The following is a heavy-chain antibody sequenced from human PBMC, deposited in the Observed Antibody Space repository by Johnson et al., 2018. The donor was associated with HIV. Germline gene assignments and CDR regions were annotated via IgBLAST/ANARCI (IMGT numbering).Heavy chain of an antibody. J-gene: IGHJ3*02. CDR1: GITFSSYA. Sequence: QVLLVESGGGVVQPGRSLRLSCAASGITFSSYAMHWVRQAPGKGLEWVAVISYDGSNKYYADSVKGRFTISRDNSKNTLYLQMNSLRAEDTAVYYCTRRRGLIYLQDAFDIWGQGTMVTVSS. CDR2: ISYDGSNK. CDR3: TRRRGLIYLQDAFDI. V-gene: IGHV3-30*04. D-gene: IGHD3-10*01.